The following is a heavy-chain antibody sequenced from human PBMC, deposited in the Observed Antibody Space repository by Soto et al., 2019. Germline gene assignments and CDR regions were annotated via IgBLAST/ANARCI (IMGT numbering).Heavy chain of an antibody. CDR2: IYYSGST. CDR1: GGSISRGGYY. D-gene: IGHD6-13*01. CDR3: ARAAAGTAWFDP. Sequence: SETLSLTCTVSGGSISRGGYYWGWIRQHPGKGLEWIGYIYYSGSTYYNPSLKSRVTISVDTSKNQFSLKLSSATAADTAVYYCARAAAGTAWFDPWGQGTLVTVSS. J-gene: IGHJ5*02. V-gene: IGHV4-31*03.